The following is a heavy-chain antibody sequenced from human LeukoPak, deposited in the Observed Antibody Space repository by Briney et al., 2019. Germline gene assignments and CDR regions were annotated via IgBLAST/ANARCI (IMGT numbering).Heavy chain of an antibody. J-gene: IGHJ3*02. V-gene: IGHV1-18*01. CDR1: GYTFTSYG. CDR3: ARAQSDGDYGGKNHDAFDI. CDR2: ISAYNGNT. D-gene: IGHD4-23*01. Sequence: ASVKVSCKASGYTFTSYGISWVRQAPGQGLEWMGWISAYNGNTNYAQKLQGRVTMTTDTSTSTAYMELRSLRSDDTAVYYCARAQSDGDYGGKNHDAFDIWGQGTMVTVSS.